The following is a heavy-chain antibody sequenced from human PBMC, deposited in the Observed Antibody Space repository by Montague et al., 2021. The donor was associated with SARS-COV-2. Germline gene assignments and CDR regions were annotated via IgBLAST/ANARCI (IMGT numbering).Heavy chain of an antibody. CDR1: GGSISSSSYH. D-gene: IGHD4-23*01. CDR2: IYYSGXX. Sequence: SETLSLTCIVSGGSISSSSYHWGWIRQPPGKGLEWIGTIYYSGXXXYXXXXKXRVTISVDTSKNQFSLKLSSVTAADTAVYYCARLRYYGGNSGFQGLVDYWGQGALVTVSS. V-gene: IGHV4-39*01. CDR3: ARLRYYGGNSGFQGLVDY. J-gene: IGHJ4*02.